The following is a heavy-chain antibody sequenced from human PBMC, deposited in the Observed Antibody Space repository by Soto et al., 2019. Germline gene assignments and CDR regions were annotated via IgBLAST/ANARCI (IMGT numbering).Heavy chain of an antibody. CDR3: VKDGSSGWPYYYGMDV. J-gene: IGHJ6*02. V-gene: IGHV3-30*18. CDR2: ISYDGRNK. CDR1: GFTFSSYG. D-gene: IGHD6-19*01. Sequence: QVQLVESGGGVVQPGRSLRLSCAASGFTFSSYGIHWVRQAPGKGLEWVALISYDGRNKYYADSVKGRFTISRDNSKNTLYLQMSSLRAEDTAVYYCVKDGSSGWPYYYGMDVWGQGTTVTVSS.